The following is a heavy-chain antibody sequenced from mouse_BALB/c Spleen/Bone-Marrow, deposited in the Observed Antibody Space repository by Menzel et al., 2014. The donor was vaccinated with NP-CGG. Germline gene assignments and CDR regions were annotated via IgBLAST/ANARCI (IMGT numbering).Heavy chain of an antibody. D-gene: IGHD4-1*01. CDR3: TRGGNWDDFDY. CDR1: GFTFSSLG. V-gene: IGHV5-17*02. J-gene: IGHJ2*01. Sequence: EVKLMESGGGLVQPGGSRKLSCAASGFTFSSLGMHWVRQAPEKGLEWVAYISSGSSNIYYEDTVKGHFTISRDNPKNTLFLQMTSLRSEDTAMYYCTRGGNWDDFDYWGQGTTLTVSS. CDR2: ISSGSSNI.